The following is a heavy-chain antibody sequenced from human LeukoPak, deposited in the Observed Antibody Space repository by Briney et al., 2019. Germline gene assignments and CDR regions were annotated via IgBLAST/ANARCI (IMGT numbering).Heavy chain of an antibody. CDR1: GYTFSSYE. Sequence: GGSLRLSCVASGYTFSSYEMNWVRQAPGKGLEWVSYISSTIGTKYYADSVKGRFTISRDNSKNTLYLQMNSLRAEDTAIYYCAKLGYSGNDYYYWGQGTLVTVSS. CDR3: AKLGYSGNDYYY. V-gene: IGHV3-48*03. D-gene: IGHD4-23*01. J-gene: IGHJ4*02. CDR2: ISSTIGTK.